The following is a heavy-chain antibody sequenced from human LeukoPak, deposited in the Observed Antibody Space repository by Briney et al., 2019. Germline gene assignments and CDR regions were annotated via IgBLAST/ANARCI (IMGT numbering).Heavy chain of an antibody. CDR2: ISAYNGNT. CDR3: ARDLAEQWLVRYYFDY. V-gene: IGHV1-18*01. Sequence: ASVKVSCKASGGTFSSYAISWVRQAPGQGLEWMGWISAYNGNTNYAQKLQGRVTMTTDTSTSTAYMELRSLRSDDTAVYYCARDLAEQWLVRYYFDYWGQGTLVTVSS. D-gene: IGHD6-19*01. J-gene: IGHJ4*02. CDR1: GGTFSSYA.